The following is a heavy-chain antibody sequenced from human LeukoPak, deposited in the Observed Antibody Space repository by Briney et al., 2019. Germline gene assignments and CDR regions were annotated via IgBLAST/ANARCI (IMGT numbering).Heavy chain of an antibody. V-gene: IGHV3-33*01. D-gene: IGHD6-19*01. CDR1: GFTFRSYG. CDR2: IWYDGSNK. J-gene: IGHJ4*02. Sequence: PGRSLRLSCAASGFTFRSYGMHWVRQAPGKGLEWVAVIWYDGSNKYYADSVMGRFTISRDNSKNTLYLQMDSLRAEDTAVYYCARDPGVRWLVGFDYWGQGTLVTVSS. CDR3: ARDPGVRWLVGFDY.